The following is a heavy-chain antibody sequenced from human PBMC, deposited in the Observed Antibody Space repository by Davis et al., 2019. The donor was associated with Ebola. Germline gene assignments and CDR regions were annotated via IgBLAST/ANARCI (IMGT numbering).Heavy chain of an antibody. J-gene: IGHJ4*02. Sequence: PGGSLRLSCTAPGFTFSSYCMSWVRQAPGRGLEWVANINQDGSEKSYVDSVKGRFTISRDNAKNSLSLQMNSLRADDTAVYYCARDYVWGTYRTPADWGQGTLVTVSS. D-gene: IGHD3-16*02. CDR1: GFTFSSYC. V-gene: IGHV3-7*01. CDR2: INQDGSEK. CDR3: ARDYVWGTYRTPAD.